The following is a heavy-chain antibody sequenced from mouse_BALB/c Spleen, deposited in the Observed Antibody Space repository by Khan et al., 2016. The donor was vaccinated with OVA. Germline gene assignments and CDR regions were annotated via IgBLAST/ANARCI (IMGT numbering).Heavy chain of an antibody. V-gene: IGHV1S137*01. J-gene: IGHJ4*01. CDR2: ISTYYGEA. D-gene: IGHD1-1*01. CDR1: GYTFTDYA. CDR3: ARGSSRLYYAVDY. Sequence: QVQLQQSGAELVRPGVSVKISCKGSGYTFTDYAMHWVKQSHAKNLEWIGVISTYYGEATYNQRFKGKATMTVDKSSSTAYLELARLTSEDYALYYCARGSSRLYYAVDYWGQGTSVTVSS.